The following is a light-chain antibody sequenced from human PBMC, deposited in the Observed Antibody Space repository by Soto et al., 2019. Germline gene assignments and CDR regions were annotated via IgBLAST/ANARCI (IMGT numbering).Light chain of an antibody. Sequence: QSALTQPPSASGSPGQSVTISCTGTKNDIGVYDFVSWYQHHPGKAPRLIIYEVVQRPSGVPDRFSGSKSGNMASLTVSGLQAADEADYFCKAYAGSNTYVFGSGTKVTV. CDR3: KAYAGSNTYV. V-gene: IGLV2-8*01. CDR1: KNDIGVYDF. J-gene: IGLJ1*01. CDR2: EVV.